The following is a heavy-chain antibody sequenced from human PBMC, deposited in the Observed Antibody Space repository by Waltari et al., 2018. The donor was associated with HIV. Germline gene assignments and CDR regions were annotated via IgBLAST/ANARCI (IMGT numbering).Heavy chain of an antibody. V-gene: IGHV1-2*02. CDR1: GYTFPGYY. CDR2: INPNSGGT. J-gene: IGHJ3*02. CDR3: ARSRITMIVGVAAFDI. D-gene: IGHD3-22*01. Sequence: QVQLVQSGAEVKKPGAPVTVSCKASGYTFPGYYMPWVRQAPGQGLEWMGWINPNSGGTNYAQKFQGRVTMTRDTSISTAYMELSRLRSDDTAVYYCARSRITMIVGVAAFDIWGQGTMVTVSS.